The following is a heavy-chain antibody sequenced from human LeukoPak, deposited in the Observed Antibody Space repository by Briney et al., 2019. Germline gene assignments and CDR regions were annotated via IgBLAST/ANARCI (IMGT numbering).Heavy chain of an antibody. CDR1: GGSISNADYY. D-gene: IGHD6-13*01. J-gene: IGHJ4*01. V-gene: IGHV4-39*01. CDR2: IFYGERN. Sequence: PSETLSLTCSVSGGSISNADYYWGWIRQAPGKGLEWIGSIFYGERNHYNPSLKSRATMSVDTSKNQFSLKLTSVTAADAAMYYCARQLPTAAADTRGYFKYWDQRAVVTVSS. CDR3: ARQLPTAAADTRGYFKY.